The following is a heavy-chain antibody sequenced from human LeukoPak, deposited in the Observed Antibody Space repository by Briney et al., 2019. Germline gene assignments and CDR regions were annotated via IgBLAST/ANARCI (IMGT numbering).Heavy chain of an antibody. CDR2: IIPIFGTA. V-gene: IGHV1-69*13. CDR3: ARAGLILWFGELSHRYFDY. J-gene: IGHJ4*02. CDR1: GGTFSSYA. Sequence: ALVKVSCKASGGTFSSYAISWVRQAPGQGLEWMGGIIPIFGTANYAQKFQGRVTITADESTSTAYMELSSLRSEDTAVYYCARAGLILWFGELSHRYFDYWGQGTLVTVSS. D-gene: IGHD3-10*01.